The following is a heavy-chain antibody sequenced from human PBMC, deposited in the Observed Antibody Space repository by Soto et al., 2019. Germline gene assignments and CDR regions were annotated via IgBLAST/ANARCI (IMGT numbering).Heavy chain of an antibody. CDR3: ANLPLYGSGFDC. CDR2: ISWNGAAT. D-gene: IGHD3-10*01. Sequence: EVQLVESGGGLVQPGGSLRLSCAASGFTFDDYAIHWVRHIPGKGLEWVSGISWNGAATGYADSVEGRFTISRDNAKNSLYLQMSSLRTEDTAMYYCANLPLYGSGFDCWGQGTLVTVSS. CDR1: GFTFDDYA. J-gene: IGHJ4*02. V-gene: IGHV3-9*01.